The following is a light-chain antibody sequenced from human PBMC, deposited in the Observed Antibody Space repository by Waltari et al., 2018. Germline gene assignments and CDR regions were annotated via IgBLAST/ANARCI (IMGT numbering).Light chain of an antibody. Sequence: DIQMTQSPSTLSASVGARVTITGRASQSISSWLAWYHQQAGKVPKILIYLASSLESGVPSRFGGGGYGREFTLTISSLQPDDFATYYCQQYQSYPLTFGPGTKVDIK. CDR1: QSISSW. CDR2: LAS. CDR3: QQYQSYPLT. J-gene: IGKJ3*01. V-gene: IGKV1-5*03.